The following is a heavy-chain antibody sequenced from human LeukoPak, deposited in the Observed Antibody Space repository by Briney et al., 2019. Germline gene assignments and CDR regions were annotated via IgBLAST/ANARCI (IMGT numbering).Heavy chain of an antibody. CDR2: ISGSGFST. CDR3: ASTDIVATTPSYYYGMDV. CDR1: GFTFGDYA. J-gene: IGHJ6*02. D-gene: IGHD5-12*01. Sequence: GGSLRLSCTASGFTFGDYAMSWVRQAPGKGLEWVSAISGSGFSTYYADSVKGRFTISRDNSKNTLYLQMHSLRAEDTAVYYCASTDIVATTPSYYYGMDVWGQGTTVTVSS. V-gene: IGHV3-23*01.